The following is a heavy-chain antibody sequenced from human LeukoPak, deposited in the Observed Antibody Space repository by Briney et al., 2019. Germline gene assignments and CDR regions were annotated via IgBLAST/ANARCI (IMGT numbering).Heavy chain of an antibody. Sequence: GGSLRLSCAASGFTFSTYWMHWVRQTPGEGLVWVSRINEHGSITDYADSVKDRFIISRDNAKNILYLHMNSLRAEDTAMYYCARDVGGAGSHWGQGTLVTVSS. J-gene: IGHJ4*02. CDR3: ARDVGGAGSH. CDR1: GFTFSTYW. D-gene: IGHD3-10*01. CDR2: INEHGSIT. V-gene: IGHV3-74*01.